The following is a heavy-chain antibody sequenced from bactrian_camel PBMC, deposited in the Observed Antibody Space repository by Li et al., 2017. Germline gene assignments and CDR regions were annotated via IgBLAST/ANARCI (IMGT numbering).Heavy chain of an antibody. V-gene: IGHV3S53*01. Sequence: HVQLVESGGGSAQVGGSLRLSCSASADALMYMAWFRQAPGQKREAVAAITTGGSSTMYHDSVKGRFTISRESGKNTVHLQMNDVKPEDSGTYFCAAGAGRTLYCRGDFNQLYGIDYWGKGTQVTVS. D-gene: IGHD7*01. CDR2: ITTGGSST. J-gene: IGHJ7*01. CDR1: ADALMY.